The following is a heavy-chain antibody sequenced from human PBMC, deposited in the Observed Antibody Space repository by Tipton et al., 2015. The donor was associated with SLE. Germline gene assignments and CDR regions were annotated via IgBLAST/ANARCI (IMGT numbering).Heavy chain of an antibody. CDR1: GYTFTGYY. V-gene: IGHV1-2*02. Sequence: QLVQSGAEVKKPGASVKVSCKASGYTFTGYYMHWVRQAPGRGLEWMGWISPYSADTNFAQKVQGRVTMTTDTSTSTAFMELRSLTSDDMAVYYCARDGCSSISCYGNSYYYGLDVWGQGTPVTVSS. CDR3: ARDGCSSISCYGNSYYYGLDV. D-gene: IGHD2-2*01. CDR2: ISPYSADT. J-gene: IGHJ6*02.